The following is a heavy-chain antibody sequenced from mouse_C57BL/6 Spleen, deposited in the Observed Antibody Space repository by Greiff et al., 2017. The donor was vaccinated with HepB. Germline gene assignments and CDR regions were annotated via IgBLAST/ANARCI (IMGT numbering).Heavy chain of an antibody. CDR3: ARSEGYYYDAMDY. J-gene: IGHJ4*01. CDR1: GYSFTSYY. D-gene: IGHD1-1*01. V-gene: IGHV1-66*01. Sequence: QVQLQQSGPELVKPGASVKISCKASGYSFTSYYIHWVKQRPGQGLEWIGWIYPGSGNTKYNEKFKGKATLTADTSSSTAYMQLSSLTSEDSAVYYCARSEGYYYDAMDYWGQGTSVTVSS. CDR2: IYPGSGNT.